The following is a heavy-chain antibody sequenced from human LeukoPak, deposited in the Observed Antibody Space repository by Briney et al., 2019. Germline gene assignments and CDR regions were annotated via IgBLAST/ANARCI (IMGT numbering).Heavy chain of an antibody. CDR2: INWNGGST. V-gene: IGHV3-20*04. J-gene: IGHJ6*03. Sequence: GGSLRLSCAASGFTFDDYGMSWVRQAPGKGLEWVSGINWNGGSTGYAASVKGRFTISRDNAKNSLYLQMNSLRAEDTALYYCARFRCGGDCYSHYYYYYMDVWGKGTTVTVSS. CDR1: GFTFDDYG. CDR3: ARFRCGGDCYSHYYYYYMDV. D-gene: IGHD2-21*01.